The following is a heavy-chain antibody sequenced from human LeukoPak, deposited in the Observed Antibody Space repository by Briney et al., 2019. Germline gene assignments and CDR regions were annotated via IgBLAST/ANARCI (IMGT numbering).Heavy chain of an antibody. Sequence: GGSLRLSCAASGFTFSSYAMHWVRQAPGKGLEWVAVISYDGSNKYYADSVKGRFTISRDNSKNTLYLQMGSLRAEDMAVYYCVRKGVGATLTSIYDKNPFEHWGQGTLVTVSS. CDR2: ISYDGSNK. CDR1: GFTFSSYA. V-gene: IGHV3-30*14. CDR3: VRKGVGATLTSIYDKNPFEH. D-gene: IGHD1-26*01. J-gene: IGHJ4*02.